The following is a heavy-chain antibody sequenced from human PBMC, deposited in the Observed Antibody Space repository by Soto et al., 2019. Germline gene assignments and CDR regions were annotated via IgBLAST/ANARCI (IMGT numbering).Heavy chain of an antibody. CDR3: ARYCSENSCYGGNWFDP. J-gene: IGHJ5*02. CDR1: GGSISSSSYY. CDR2: IYYSGST. V-gene: IGHV4-39*01. D-gene: IGHD2-15*01. Sequence: QLQLQEWGPGLVKPSETLSLTCTVSGGSISSSSYYWGWIRQPPGKGLEWIGSIYYSGSTCYNPTLKSRVTISVDTSKSQFSLKLSSVNAADTAAYYCARYCSENSCYGGNWFDPWGQGTLVTVSS.